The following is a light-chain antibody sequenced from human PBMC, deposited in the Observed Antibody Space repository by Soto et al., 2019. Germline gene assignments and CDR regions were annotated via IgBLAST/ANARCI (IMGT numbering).Light chain of an antibody. CDR1: QSVSSN. CDR3: QQRSKWPWT. CDR2: DAS. V-gene: IGKV3-11*01. J-gene: IGKJ1*01. Sequence: EILLTQSPATLSLSPGEAATLSCWANQSVSSNLVWYQQKPGQAPRLLMYDASKRATDIPPRFSGSGSGTDFTLTISSLEPEDFAVYYCQQRSKWPWTLGQGTKVDI.